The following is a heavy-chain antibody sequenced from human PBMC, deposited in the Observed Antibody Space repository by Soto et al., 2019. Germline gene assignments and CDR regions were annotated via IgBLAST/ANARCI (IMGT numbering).Heavy chain of an antibody. CDR1: GGSISTYY. D-gene: IGHD4-17*01. CDR3: ARPSVTRDLYFDL. Sequence: QVQLQESGPGLVKPSETLSLTCTVSGGSISTYYWSWIRQPPGKGLEWIGYIYYSGSTNYNPSLKSRVTISVDTSKNQFSLKLSSVTAADTAVYYCARPSVTRDLYFDLWGRGTLVTVSS. J-gene: IGHJ2*01. CDR2: IYYSGST. V-gene: IGHV4-59*08.